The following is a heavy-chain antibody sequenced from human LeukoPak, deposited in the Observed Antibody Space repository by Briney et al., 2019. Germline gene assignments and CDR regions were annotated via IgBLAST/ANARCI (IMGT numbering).Heavy chain of an antibody. CDR3: ATRPAGTSWYGVFDY. CDR1: GGSINSHY. V-gene: IGHV4-59*11. D-gene: IGHD3-10*01. J-gene: IGHJ4*02. Sequence: SETLSLTCSVSGGSINSHYWSWIRQPPGKRLEWIGYIFNTGSTNYNPSLGSQVTMSVDASRDQFFLRLSSVTAADTAIYYCATRPAGTSWYGVFDYWSQGTLVTVSS. CDR2: IFNTGST.